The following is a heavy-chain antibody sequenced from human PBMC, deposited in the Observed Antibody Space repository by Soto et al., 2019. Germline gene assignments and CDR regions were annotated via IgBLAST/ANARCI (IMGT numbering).Heavy chain of an antibody. D-gene: IGHD2-2*01. CDR1: GYSFTKYG. V-gene: IGHV1-3*01. CDR2: INPGNGDT. Sequence: GASVKVSCKTSGYSFTKYGLHWVRQAPGQRLEWMGWINPGNGDTKYSQKFQGRVTITRDTSATTAYMELSSLRSEDSAVFYCARTDCSSTSCYNYYYGMDVWGRGTTVTVSS. J-gene: IGHJ6*02. CDR3: ARTDCSSTSCYNYYYGMDV.